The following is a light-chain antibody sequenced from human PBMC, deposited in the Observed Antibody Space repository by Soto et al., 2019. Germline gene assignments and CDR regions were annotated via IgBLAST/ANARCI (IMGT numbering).Light chain of an antibody. Sequence: EMVMTQSPATLSVSPGERATLSCRASQSVSSNLAWYQLKPGQAPRLLIYGASTRPTGIPARFSGSGSGTEFTLTISSLQSEDFAVYYCQQYLNWPLTFGGGTKVEIK. CDR3: QQYLNWPLT. J-gene: IGKJ4*01. CDR1: QSVSSN. V-gene: IGKV3-15*01. CDR2: GAS.